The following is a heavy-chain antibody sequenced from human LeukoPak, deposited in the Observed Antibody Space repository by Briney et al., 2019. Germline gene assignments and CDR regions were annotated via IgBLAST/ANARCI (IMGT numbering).Heavy chain of an antibody. D-gene: IGHD3-22*01. CDR3: ARSFYYYDSSGYYGTNDAFDI. CDR1: GGTFSSYA. V-gene: IGHV1-69*13. J-gene: IGHJ3*02. Sequence: GASVKVSCKASGGTFSSYAISWVRQAPGQGLEWMGGIIPIFGTANYAQKFQGRVTITADESTSTAYMELSNLRSEDTAVYYCARSFYYYDSSGYYGTNDAFDIWGQGTMVTVSS. CDR2: IIPIFGTA.